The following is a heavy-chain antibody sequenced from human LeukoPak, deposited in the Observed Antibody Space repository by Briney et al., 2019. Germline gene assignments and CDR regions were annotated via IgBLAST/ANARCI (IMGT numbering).Heavy chain of an antibody. V-gene: IGHV4-59*01. Sequence: SETLSLTCTVSGGSISSYYWSWIRQPPGKGLEWIGYIYYSGSTNYNPSLKSRVTISVDTSKNQFSLKLSSATAADTAVYYCARGPVYDSSGYDDAFDIWGQGTMVTVSS. D-gene: IGHD3-22*01. CDR1: GGSISSYY. CDR2: IYYSGST. CDR3: ARGPVYDSSGYDDAFDI. J-gene: IGHJ3*02.